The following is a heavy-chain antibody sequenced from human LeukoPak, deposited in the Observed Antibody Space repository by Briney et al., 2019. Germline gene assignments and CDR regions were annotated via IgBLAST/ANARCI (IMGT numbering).Heavy chain of an antibody. CDR3: ARGGRFYYYYYMDV. CDR1: GGTFSSYA. CDR2: IIPIFGTA. Sequence: ASVKVSCKASGGTFSSYAISWVRQAPGQGLEWMGGIIPIFGTANYAQKFQGRVTITADESTDTAYMELISLRSEDTAVYYCARGGRFYYYYYMDVWGKGTTVTVSS. D-gene: IGHD3-3*01. J-gene: IGHJ6*03. V-gene: IGHV1-69*13.